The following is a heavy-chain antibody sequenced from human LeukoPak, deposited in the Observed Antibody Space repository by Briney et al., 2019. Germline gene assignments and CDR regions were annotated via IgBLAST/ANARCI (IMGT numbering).Heavy chain of an antibody. D-gene: IGHD3-10*01. V-gene: IGHV5-51*01. CDR2: IYSGDSET. Sequence: GESLKISCKGSGYSFTSYWIGWVRQMPGKGLEWVGSIYSGDSETRYSPSFQGQVTTSAHKSITTAYLQCSSLTASHTAMYYCARISMTLALKGYYSEKLDCWGQGTLVTASS. CDR3: ARISMTLALKGYYSEKLDC. CDR1: GYSFTSYW. J-gene: IGHJ4*02.